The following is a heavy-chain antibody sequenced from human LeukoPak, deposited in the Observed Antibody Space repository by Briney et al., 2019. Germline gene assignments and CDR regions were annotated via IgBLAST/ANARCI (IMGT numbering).Heavy chain of an antibody. J-gene: IGHJ3*02. D-gene: IGHD1-26*01. CDR2: IWYDGSNK. Sequence: PGGSLRLSCAASGFTFSSYGMHWIRQAPGKGLEWVAVIWYDGSNKYYADSVKGRFTISRDNSKNTLYLQMNSLRAEDTAVYYCAGDREWELPIGAFDIWGQGTMVTVSS. V-gene: IGHV3-33*01. CDR1: GFTFSSYG. CDR3: AGDREWELPIGAFDI.